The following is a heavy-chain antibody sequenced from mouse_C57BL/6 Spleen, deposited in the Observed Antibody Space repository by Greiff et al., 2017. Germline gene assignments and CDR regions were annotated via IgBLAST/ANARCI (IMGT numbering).Heavy chain of an antibody. D-gene: IGHD1-1*01. CDR3: ARGDYYGSSSAWFAY. V-gene: IGHV3-6*01. J-gene: IGHJ3*01. Sequence: EVKLEESGPGLVKPSQSLSLTCSVTGYSITSGYYWNWIRQFPGNKLEWMGYISYDGSNNYNPSLKNRISITRDTSKNQFFLKLNSVTTEDTATYYCARGDYYGSSSAWFAYWGQGTLVTVSA. CDR2: ISYDGSN. CDR1: GYSITSGYY.